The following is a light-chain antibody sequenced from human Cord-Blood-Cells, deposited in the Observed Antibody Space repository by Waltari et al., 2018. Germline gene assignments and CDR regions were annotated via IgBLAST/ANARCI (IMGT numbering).Light chain of an antibody. Sequence: DIQMTQSPSSLSASVGDRVTITCRASQSISSYLNWYQQKPGKAPKLLIYAASSLQSGVPSRLSDSGSGTDFTLTISSLQPEDFATYYCQQSYSTPQFGQGTKVEIK. CDR2: AAS. CDR3: QQSYSTPQ. CDR1: QSISSY. J-gene: IGKJ1*01. V-gene: IGKV1-39*01.